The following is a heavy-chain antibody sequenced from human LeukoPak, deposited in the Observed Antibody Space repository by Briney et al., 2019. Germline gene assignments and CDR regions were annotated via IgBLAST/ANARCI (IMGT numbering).Heavy chain of an antibody. CDR1: GYTFTSYD. D-gene: IGHD3-10*01. CDR3: ARADPGFAFDY. J-gene: IGHJ4*02. CDR2: MNPNSGNT. Sequence: ASVKVSFKASGYTFTSYDINWVRQAAGQGLEWMGWMNPNSGNTGYTQKFQGRVTITRNTSISTAYMELSSLRSEDTAVYYCARADPGFAFDYWGQGTLVTVSS. V-gene: IGHV1-8*01.